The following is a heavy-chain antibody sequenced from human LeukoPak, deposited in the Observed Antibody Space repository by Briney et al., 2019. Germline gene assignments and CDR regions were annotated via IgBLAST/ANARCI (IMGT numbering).Heavy chain of an antibody. V-gene: IGHV3-23*01. CDR2: ISGSGGST. CDR3: ASQVIWFGEPNLSVDY. J-gene: IGHJ4*02. Sequence: GGSLRLSCAASGFTFSSYAMSWVRQAPGKGLEWVSAISGSGGSTYYADSVKGRFTISRDNSKNTLYLQMNSLRAEDTAVYYCASQVIWFGEPNLSVDYWGQGTLVTVSS. CDR1: GFTFSSYA. D-gene: IGHD3-10*01.